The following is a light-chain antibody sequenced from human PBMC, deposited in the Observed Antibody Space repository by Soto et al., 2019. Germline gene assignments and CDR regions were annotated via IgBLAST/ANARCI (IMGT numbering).Light chain of an antibody. V-gene: IGKV3-11*01. Sequence: EIVLTQSPATLSLSPGERATLSCRASQSVSSYLAWYKKKPGQAPRLLIYDASNRATGIPARFSGSGSGTDFIFTISSLEPEDFAVYYCQQRSNWPPTFGQGTKV. J-gene: IGKJ1*01. CDR1: QSVSSY. CDR2: DAS. CDR3: QQRSNWPPT.